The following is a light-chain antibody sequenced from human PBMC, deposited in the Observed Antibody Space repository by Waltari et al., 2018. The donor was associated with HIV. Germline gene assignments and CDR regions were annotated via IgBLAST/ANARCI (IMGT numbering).Light chain of an antibody. CDR1: KLADKF. J-gene: IGLJ2*01. Sequence: TQPPSVSVSSGQTASITCSGAKLADKFPCWYQKKPGQPPILLVSHNSRRPSGVPERFSASKSANTATLTIRGAQPVDESEYFCQAWDANHVIFGGGTTLTVL. V-gene: IGLV3-1*01. CDR3: QAWDANHVI. CDR2: HNS.